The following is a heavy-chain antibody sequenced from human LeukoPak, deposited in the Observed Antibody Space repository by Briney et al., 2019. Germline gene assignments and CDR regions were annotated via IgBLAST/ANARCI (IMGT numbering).Heavy chain of an antibody. J-gene: IGHJ4*02. V-gene: IGHV3-15*01. CDR2: IKAKIHGETI. D-gene: IGHD5-24*01. CDR1: GFTFSSYW. CDR3: TRRSTI. Sequence: GGSLRLSCAASGFTFSSYWMSWVRQAPGKGLEWVARIKAKIHGETIDYAAPVRGRFIISRDDSRNTVYLQMNSLKFEDTAMYYCTRRSTIWGRGTRVTVSS.